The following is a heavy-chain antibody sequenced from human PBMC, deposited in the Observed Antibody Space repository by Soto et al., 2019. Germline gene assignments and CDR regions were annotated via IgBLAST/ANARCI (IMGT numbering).Heavy chain of an antibody. J-gene: IGHJ5*02. D-gene: IGHD3-22*01. Sequence: GGSLRLSCAASGFTFSSYAMHWVRQAPGKGLEWVAVISYDGSNKYYADSVKGRFTISRDNSKNTLYLQMNSLRAEDTAVYYCARDRMYYYDSSAMDWFDPWGQGTLVTVSS. CDR3: ARDRMYYYDSSAMDWFDP. V-gene: IGHV3-30-3*01. CDR1: GFTFSSYA. CDR2: ISYDGSNK.